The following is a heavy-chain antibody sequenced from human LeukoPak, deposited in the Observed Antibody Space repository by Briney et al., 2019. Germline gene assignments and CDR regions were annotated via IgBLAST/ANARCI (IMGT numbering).Heavy chain of an antibody. CDR2: IYYSGST. D-gene: IGHD6-19*01. CDR3: ARHSGSGWSNFDC. Sequence: SETLSLTCTVSGGSISSSSYYWGWIRQPPGKGLEWIGSIYYSGSTYYNPSLKSRVTISVDTSKEQFSLKVSSVTAADTAVYYCARHSGSGWSNFDCWGQGTLVTVSS. V-gene: IGHV4-39*01. CDR1: GGSISSSSYY. J-gene: IGHJ4*02.